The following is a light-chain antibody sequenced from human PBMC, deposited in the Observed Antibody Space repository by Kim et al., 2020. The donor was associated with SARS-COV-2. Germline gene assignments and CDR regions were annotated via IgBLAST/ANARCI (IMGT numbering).Light chain of an antibody. V-gene: IGLV3-9*01. J-gene: IGLJ3*02. CDR3: QVWDSSTWV. Sequence: SYELTQALAVSVALGQTAWITCGGNNIGSKNVHWYQQKPGQAPVLVIYRDSNRPWANPERFSGSYSRNTSTLTIGRAQAGDEADYYCQVWDSSTWVFGGGTQLTFL. CDR2: RDS. CDR1: NIGSKN.